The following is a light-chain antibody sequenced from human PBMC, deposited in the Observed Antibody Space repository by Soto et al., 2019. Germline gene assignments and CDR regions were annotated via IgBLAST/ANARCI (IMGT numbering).Light chain of an antibody. J-gene: IGKJ4*01. Sequence: DIQLTQSPSSLSASVVDRVTITCRASQAISSYLAWYQQKPGKVPELLIYATSTLQSGAPYRFSGSGSGTDFTLTISSLQPEDVATYYCHKYNHAPTCGGGTKVEIK. CDR3: HKYNHAPT. V-gene: IGKV1-27*01. CDR2: ATS. CDR1: QAISSY.